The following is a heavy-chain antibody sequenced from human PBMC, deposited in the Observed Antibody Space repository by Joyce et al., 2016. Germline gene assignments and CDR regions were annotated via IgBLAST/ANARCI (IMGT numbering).Heavy chain of an antibody. V-gene: IGHV3-64D*08. J-gene: IGHJ4*02. Sequence: EVHLEEAGGGLVQPGGSRRLSCSAAGFSCSTCSMFWVRQAPGKGLEYVSSITNNGGSTYYADSVKGRFTISRDNSNNTLLLQMTSLRFEDTAVYFCVKGDGGYEYFDYWGQGTLVAVSS. D-gene: IGHD5-12*01. CDR3: VKGDGGYEYFDY. CDR2: ITNNGGST. CDR1: GFSCSTCS.